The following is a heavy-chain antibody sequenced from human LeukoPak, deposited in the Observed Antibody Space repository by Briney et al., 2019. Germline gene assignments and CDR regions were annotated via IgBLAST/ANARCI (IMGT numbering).Heavy chain of an antibody. Sequence: ASVKVSCKASRSTFTRYYMHWVRQAPGQRLEWMGWINPNSGGTNYAQKFQGRVTMTRDTSISTAYMELSRLRSDDTAVYYCARDSSSWQPDFDYWGQGTLVTVSS. J-gene: IGHJ4*02. V-gene: IGHV1-2*02. CDR2: INPNSGGT. D-gene: IGHD6-13*01. CDR3: ARDSSSWQPDFDY. CDR1: RSTFTRYY.